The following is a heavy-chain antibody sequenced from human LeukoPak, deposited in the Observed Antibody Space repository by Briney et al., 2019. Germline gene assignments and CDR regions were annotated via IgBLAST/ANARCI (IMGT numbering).Heavy chain of an antibody. J-gene: IGHJ4*02. V-gene: IGHV4-34*01. CDR3: ARGRGTH. D-gene: IGHD3/OR15-3a*01. CDR1: GGSFSDYY. CDR2: INHSGST. Sequence: SETLSLTCAVYGGSFSDYYWSWIRQPPGKGLEWIGEINHSGSTNYNPSLKSRVTISVDTSKNQFSLKLSSVTAADTAVYYCARGRGTHWGQGTLVTVSS.